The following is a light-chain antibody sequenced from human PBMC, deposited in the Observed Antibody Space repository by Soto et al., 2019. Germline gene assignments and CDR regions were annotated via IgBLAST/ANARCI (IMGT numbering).Light chain of an antibody. CDR3: QQYGSSPPWT. CDR1: QSVSSY. CDR2: GAS. Sequence: EIVLTQSPATLSLSPGERATLSCRANQSVSSYLAWYQQKPGQAPRLLIYGASSRATGIPDRFSGSGSGTDFTLTISRLEPEDFAVYYCQQYGSSPPWTFGQGTKVDIK. V-gene: IGKV3-20*01. J-gene: IGKJ1*01.